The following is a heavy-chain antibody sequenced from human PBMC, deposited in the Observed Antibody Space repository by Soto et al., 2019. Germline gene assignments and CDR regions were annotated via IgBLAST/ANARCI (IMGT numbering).Heavy chain of an antibody. Sequence: SETLSLTCTVSGGSISSGDYYWSWIRQPPGKGLEWIGYIYYSGSTYYNPSLKSRVTISVDTSKNQFSLKLSSVTAADTAVYYCARERAPVNIVVVVAATGALDYWGQGTLVTVSS. D-gene: IGHD2-15*01. V-gene: IGHV4-30-4*01. CDR2: IYYSGST. CDR3: ARERAPVNIVVVVAATGALDY. J-gene: IGHJ4*02. CDR1: GGSISSGDYY.